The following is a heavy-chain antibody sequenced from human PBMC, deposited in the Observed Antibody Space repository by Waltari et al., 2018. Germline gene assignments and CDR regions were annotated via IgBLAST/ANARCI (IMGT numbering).Heavy chain of an antibody. CDR3: AKDIQMSY. CDR1: GFTFSDSA. V-gene: IGHV3-23*01. CDR2: LSYDGNNA. J-gene: IGHJ4*02. Sequence: EVHLLESGGGLVQPGGSLRLACAASGFTFSDSAMNCVRLAPGKGLGWVSLLSYDGNNAYYADSVKGRFTFSRDNSRNILDLQMNSLRAEDTATYYCAKDIQMSYWGQGTLVTVSS.